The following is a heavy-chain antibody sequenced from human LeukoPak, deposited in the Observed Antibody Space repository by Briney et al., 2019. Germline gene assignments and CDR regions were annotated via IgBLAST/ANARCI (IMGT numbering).Heavy chain of an antibody. CDR2: INHSGST. J-gene: IGHJ4*02. Sequence: PSETLSLTCAVYGGSFSGYYWSWIRQPPGKGLEWIGEINHSGSTNYNPSLVSRLTMSVETSKNQFSLNLTSVTAADTAVYYCARFKAASGSVGVFDYWGQGNLVTVSS. D-gene: IGHD1-26*01. CDR3: ARFKAASGSVGVFDY. CDR1: GGSFSGYY. V-gene: IGHV4-34*01.